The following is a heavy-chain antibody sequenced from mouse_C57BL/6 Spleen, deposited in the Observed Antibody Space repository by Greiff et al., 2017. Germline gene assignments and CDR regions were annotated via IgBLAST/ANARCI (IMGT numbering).Heavy chain of an antibody. CDR2: ISSGSSTI. CDR3: ARSHWDNYFGY. Sequence: EVKLMESGGGLVKSGGSLKLSCAASGFTFSDYGMHWVRQAPEKGLEWVAYISSGSSTIYYADTVKGRFTISRDNAKNTLFLQMTSLRSEDTAMYYCARSHWDNYFGYWGQGTTLTVSS. D-gene: IGHD4-1*01. J-gene: IGHJ2*01. CDR1: GFTFSDYG. V-gene: IGHV5-17*01.